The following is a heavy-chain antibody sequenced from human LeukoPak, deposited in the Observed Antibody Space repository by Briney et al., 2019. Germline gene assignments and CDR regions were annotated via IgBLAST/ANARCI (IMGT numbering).Heavy chain of an antibody. CDR2: ISGSGGST. V-gene: IGHV3-23*01. CDR1: GFTFSSYA. J-gene: IGHJ4*02. D-gene: IGHD2-2*01. Sequence: GGSLRLSCAASGFTFSSYAMSWVRQAPGKGLEWVSAISGSGGSTYYADSVKGRFTISRDNSKNTLYLQMNSLRAEDTAVYYCAKGNSLHCSSTSCSPFDYWGQGTLVTVSS. CDR3: AKGNSLHCSSTSCSPFDY.